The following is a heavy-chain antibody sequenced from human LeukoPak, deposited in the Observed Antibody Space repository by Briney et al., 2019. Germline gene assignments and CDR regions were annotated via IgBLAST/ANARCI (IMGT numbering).Heavy chain of an antibody. Sequence: SETLSLSCTVSGVSNNSYYWSWIRQPPGKGLEWIGYTHPSGNTNYSPSLKRRVTISIDTSRNQFSLKLSSVTAADTAVYYCARKAPKKGWFDPWGQGTLVTVSS. V-gene: IGHV4-4*09. CDR1: GVSNNSYY. CDR2: THPSGNT. CDR3: ARKAPKKGWFDP. J-gene: IGHJ5*02.